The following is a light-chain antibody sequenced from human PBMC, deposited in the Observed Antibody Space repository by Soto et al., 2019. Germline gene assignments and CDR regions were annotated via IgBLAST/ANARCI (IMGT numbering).Light chain of an antibody. CDR1: QSVSNNY. V-gene: IGKV3-20*01. CDR2: GST. J-gene: IGKJ2*01. CDR3: QQYGSSPPYT. Sequence: EVVLTQSPGTLSLSPGERASLSCRASQSVSNNYLAWYQQKPGQSPTLLIFGSTDRPTGIPDRFSGSGSGTDFTLTISRLEPEDFAVYYCQQYGSSPPYTFGQGTKLEIK.